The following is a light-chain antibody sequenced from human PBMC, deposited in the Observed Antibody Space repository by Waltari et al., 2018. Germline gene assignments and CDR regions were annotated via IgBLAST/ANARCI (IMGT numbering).Light chain of an antibody. J-gene: IGKJ1*01. CDR2: DAA. V-gene: IGKV3-20*01. CDR1: QSVVRY. CDR3: QKYVNLPAT. Sequence: EIVLTQSPGTLSLSPGERATLSCRASQSVVRYLAWYQQKPGQAPRLLIYDAATRATGIPDRFSGSGSVTDFSLTISRLESEDFAVYYCQKYVNLPATFGQGTKVEIK.